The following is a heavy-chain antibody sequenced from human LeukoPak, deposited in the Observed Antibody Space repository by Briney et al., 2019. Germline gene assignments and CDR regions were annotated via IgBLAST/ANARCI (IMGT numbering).Heavy chain of an antibody. CDR2: INPNSGGT. D-gene: IGHD3-3*01. CDR1: GYTFTGYY. V-gene: IGHV1-2*02. Sequence: RRASVKVSCKASGYTFTGYYMHWVRQAPGQGLEWMGWINPNSGGTNYAQKFQGRVTMTRDTSISTAYMELSSLRSEDTAVYYCARGFSIWSGYYQGWVPKKYNWFDPWGQGTLVTVSS. CDR3: ARGFSIWSGYYQGWVPKKYNWFDP. J-gene: IGHJ5*02.